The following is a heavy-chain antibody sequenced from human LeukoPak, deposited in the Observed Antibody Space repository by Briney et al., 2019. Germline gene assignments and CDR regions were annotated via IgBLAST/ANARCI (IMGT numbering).Heavy chain of an antibody. CDR1: GGSVSSYC. CDR3: ARAVADFWSGQYYFDY. Sequence: SEILSLTCTVSGGSVSSYCWSWIRQPPGKGLEWIGCIYYSGSTNYNPSLKSRVTISVDTSKNQFSLKLSSVTAADTAVFYCARAVADFWSGQYYFDYWGQGTLVTVSS. J-gene: IGHJ4*02. D-gene: IGHD3-3*01. V-gene: IGHV4-59*02. CDR2: IYYSGST.